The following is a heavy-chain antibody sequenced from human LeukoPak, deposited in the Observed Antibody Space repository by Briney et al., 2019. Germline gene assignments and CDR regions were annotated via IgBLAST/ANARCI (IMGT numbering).Heavy chain of an antibody. CDR2: IKQDGSEK. D-gene: IGHD6-19*01. CDR3: ARDRGWYDY. V-gene: IGHV3-7*03. Sequence: GGSLRLSCADSGFTFSSYWMSWVRQAPGKGLEWVANIKQDGSEKYYVDSVKGRFTISRDNAKNSLYLQMNSLRVEDTAVYYCARDRGWYDYWGQGTLVTVPS. J-gene: IGHJ4*02. CDR1: GFTFSSYW.